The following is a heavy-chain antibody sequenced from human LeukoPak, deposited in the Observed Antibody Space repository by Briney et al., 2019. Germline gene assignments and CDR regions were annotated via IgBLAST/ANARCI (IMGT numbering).Heavy chain of an antibody. J-gene: IGHJ4*02. Sequence: PSETLSLTCSLSGGSISSSGYYWGCIRQPPGQGLEWIGSMYYSGTTYYNPSLKSRVTISVDTSKNQFSLKLTSVTAADTAVYYCARRSGSYFSHFDYWGQGNLVTVSS. CDR1: GGSISSSGYY. D-gene: IGHD1-26*01. V-gene: IGHV4-39*01. CDR2: MYYSGTT. CDR3: ARRSGSYFSHFDY.